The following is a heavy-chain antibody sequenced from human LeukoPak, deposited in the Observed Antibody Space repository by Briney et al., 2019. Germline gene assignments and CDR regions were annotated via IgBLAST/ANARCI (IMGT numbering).Heavy chain of an antibody. CDR2: ISYDGSNK. J-gene: IGHJ5*02. Sequence: GRSLRLSCAASGFTFSSYGMHWVRQAPGKGLEWVAVISYDGSNKYYADSVKGRFTISRDNSKNTLYLQMNSLRAEDTAVYYCARDSSTKLLNWFDPWGQGTLVTVSS. D-gene: IGHD6-13*01. CDR3: ARDSSTKLLNWFDP. CDR1: GFTFSSYG. V-gene: IGHV3-30*03.